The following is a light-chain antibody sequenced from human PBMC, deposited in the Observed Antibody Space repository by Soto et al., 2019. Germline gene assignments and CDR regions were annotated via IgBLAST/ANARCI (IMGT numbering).Light chain of an antibody. Sequence: DVVMTQSPLSLPVTLGQPASISCRASQGLVYSDGNTYLNWFLQRPGQPPRRLIYKVSDRDSGVPYRFSSSGSCTDFALKISRVEAEDVGVYYCMQGTHCPTTFGQRTRLEI. V-gene: IGKV2-30*01. CDR1: QGLVYSDGNTY. J-gene: IGKJ5*01. CDR2: KVS. CDR3: MQGTHCPTT.